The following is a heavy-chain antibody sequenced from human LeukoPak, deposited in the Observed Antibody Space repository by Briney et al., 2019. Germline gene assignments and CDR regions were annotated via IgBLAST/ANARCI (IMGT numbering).Heavy chain of an antibody. CDR3: AKDGINTAMER. J-gene: IGHJ4*02. D-gene: IGHD5-18*01. CDR1: GFTFSSYA. Sequence: PGGSLRLSCAASGFTFSSYAMSWVRQAPGKGLEWVSGIRDSGVSTYHADSVKGRFTTSRDNSKNTLYLRMNSLRAEDTAVYYCAKDGINTAMERWGQGTLVTVSS. V-gene: IGHV3-23*01. CDR2: IRDSGVST.